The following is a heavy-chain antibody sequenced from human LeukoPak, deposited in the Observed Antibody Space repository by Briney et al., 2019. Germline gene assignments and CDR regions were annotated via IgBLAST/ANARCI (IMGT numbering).Heavy chain of an antibody. CDR1: GDTFSSYS. D-gene: IGHD3-22*01. Sequence: GGSLRLSCLASGDTFSSYSINWGRQAPGKGLEWVSSISVRSNYIYYADSVRGRFRISPDDARDSLFLAINSLRAEDTAVYYCVRLRRNSDTSGFYSYYDFWGQGTLVTVSS. CDR3: VRLRRNSDTSGFYSYYDF. CDR2: ISVRSNYI. J-gene: IGHJ4*02. V-gene: IGHV3-21*01.